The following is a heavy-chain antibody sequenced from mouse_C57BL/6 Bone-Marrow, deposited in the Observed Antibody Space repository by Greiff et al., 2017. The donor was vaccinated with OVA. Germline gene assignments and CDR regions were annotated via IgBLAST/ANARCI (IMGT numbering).Heavy chain of an antibody. V-gene: IGHV1-52*01. CDR2: IDPSDSET. CDR3: ASEGDDDGLGY. CDR1: GYTFTSYW. Sequence: VQLQQPGAELVRPGSSVKLPCKASGYTFTSYWMHWVKQRPIQGLEWIGNIDPSDSETHYNQKFKDKATLTVDKSSSTAYMQLSSLTSEDSAVDYGASEGDDDGLGYWGQGTTLTVSS. D-gene: IGHD2-4*01. J-gene: IGHJ2*01.